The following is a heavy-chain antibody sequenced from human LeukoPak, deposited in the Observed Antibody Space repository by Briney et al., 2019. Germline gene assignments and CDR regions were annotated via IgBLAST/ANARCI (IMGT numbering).Heavy chain of an antibody. V-gene: IGHV5-51*01. Sequence: GESLKISCKGSGYSFTSYWIAWVRQMPGKGLEWIGIIYSADSDTRYSPSFQGQVTISDDKSVFTAYLQWSSLRASDTAMYYCARQRDGYNWRYLDYWGQGTQVTVSS. J-gene: IGHJ4*02. CDR2: IYSADSDT. CDR3: ARQRDGYNWRYLDY. D-gene: IGHD5-24*01. CDR1: GYSFTSYW.